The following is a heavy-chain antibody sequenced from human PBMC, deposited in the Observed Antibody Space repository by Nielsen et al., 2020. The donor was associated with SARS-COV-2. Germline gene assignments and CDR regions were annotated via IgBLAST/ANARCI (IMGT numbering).Heavy chain of an antibody. CDR1: GFILDDYG. CDR2: INGNGGGT. J-gene: IGHJ6*02. CDR3: ARIAAAGNYYYYGLDV. V-gene: IGHV3-20*04. D-gene: IGHD6-13*01. Sequence: GESLKISCEASGFILDDYGMSWVRQAPGKGLEWVSGINGNGGGTGYADSVKGRFTISRDNVKNSLYLQMNSLRVEDTALYYCARIAAAGNYYYYGLDVWGQGTTVTVSS.